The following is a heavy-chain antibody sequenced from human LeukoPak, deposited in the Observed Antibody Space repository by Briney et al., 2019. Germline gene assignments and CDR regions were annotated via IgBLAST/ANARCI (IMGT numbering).Heavy chain of an antibody. D-gene: IGHD5-18*01. CDR1: GFTFSGYW. V-gene: IGHV3-7*04. Sequence: GGSLRLSCAVSGFTFSGYWMSWVRQAPGKGLEWVANIKQDGSEKYYVDSVKGRFTISRDNAKNSLYLQMNSLRAEDTAVYYCARFRYNYGLYYFDYWGQGTLVTVS. CDR2: IKQDGSEK. J-gene: IGHJ4*02. CDR3: ARFRYNYGLYYFDY.